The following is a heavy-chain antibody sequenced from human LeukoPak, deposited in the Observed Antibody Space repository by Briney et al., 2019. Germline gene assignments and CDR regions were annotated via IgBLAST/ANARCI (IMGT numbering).Heavy chain of an antibody. D-gene: IGHD3-22*01. V-gene: IGHV1-69*05. CDR2: IIPIFGTA. CDR3: ARSYYDSSGYFQH. CDR1: GGTFSSYA. Sequence: SVKVSCKASGGTFSSYAISWVRQTPGQGLEWMGRIIPIFGTANYAQKFQGRVTITTDESTSTAYMELSSLRSEDTAVYYCARSYYDSSGYFQHWGQGTLVTVSS. J-gene: IGHJ1*01.